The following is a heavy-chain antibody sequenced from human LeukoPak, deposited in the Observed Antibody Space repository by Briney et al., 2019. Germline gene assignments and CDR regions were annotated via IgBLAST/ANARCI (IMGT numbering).Heavy chain of an antibody. CDR3: AKAGYTSGLT. CDR1: GFTFSTYA. Sequence: HPGGSLRLSCAASGFTFSTYAMSWVRQAAGKGLEWVSAISGSGASTYYADSVKGRFTISRDNSKNTVYLQMNSLRAEDTAVYYCAKAGYTSGLTWGQGTLVTVSS. J-gene: IGHJ5*02. V-gene: IGHV3-23*01. D-gene: IGHD6-19*01. CDR2: ISGSGAST.